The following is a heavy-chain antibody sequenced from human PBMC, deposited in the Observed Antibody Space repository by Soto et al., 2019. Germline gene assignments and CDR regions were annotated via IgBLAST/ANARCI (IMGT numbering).Heavy chain of an antibody. CDR1: GDSISDYY. CDR2: IYYTGHT. Sequence: SETLSLTCTVSGDSISDYYWSWIRQPPGKGLEWIGYIYYTGHTNYNPSLKRRVTISLDTSKNQFSLRLSSVTAADTAVYFCTRDYCTNGVCPYNWFDPWGQGTLVTVS. J-gene: IGHJ5*02. V-gene: IGHV4-59*01. D-gene: IGHD2-8*01. CDR3: TRDYCTNGVCPYNWFDP.